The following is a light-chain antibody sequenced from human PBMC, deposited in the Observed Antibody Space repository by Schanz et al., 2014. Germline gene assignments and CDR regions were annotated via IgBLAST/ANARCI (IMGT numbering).Light chain of an antibody. V-gene: IGKV3-20*01. Sequence: EIMLTQSPGTLSLSPGERATLSCRASQNLGSSYVAWFQHKPGQAPRLLIYGASNRATGIPDRFSGSGSGTDFTLTISRLEPEDFAVYYCQQYGISPYTFGQGSKLEIK. CDR1: QNLGSSY. CDR2: GAS. CDR3: QQYGISPYT. J-gene: IGKJ2*01.